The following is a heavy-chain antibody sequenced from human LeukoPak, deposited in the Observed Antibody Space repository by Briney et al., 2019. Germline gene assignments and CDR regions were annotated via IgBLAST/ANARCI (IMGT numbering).Heavy chain of an antibody. D-gene: IGHD1-26*01. CDR1: GFTFSNNA. V-gene: IGHV3-23*01. CDR3: ARYSGSYYYPPAWDL. Sequence: GGSLRLSCAASGFTFSNNAMSWVRQAPGKGLEWVSATSTSGGSAYYADSVKGRFTISRDNPKNTLYLQMDSLRADDTAVYYCARYSGSYYYPPAWDLWGQGTLVTVSS. CDR2: TSTSGGSA. J-gene: IGHJ4*02.